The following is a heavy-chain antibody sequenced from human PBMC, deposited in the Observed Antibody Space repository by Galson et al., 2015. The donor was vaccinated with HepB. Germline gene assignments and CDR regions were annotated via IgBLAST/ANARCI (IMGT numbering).Heavy chain of an antibody. Sequence: SLRLSCAGSGFTFRSYSMNWVRQAPGKGLEWVSSISSSSSYIYYADSVKGRFTISRDNAKNSLYLQMNSLRADDTAVYYCASMGVDDAFDIWGQGTMVTVSS. CDR1: GFTFRSYS. CDR3: ASMGVDDAFDI. CDR2: ISSSSSYI. D-gene: IGHD3-3*01. J-gene: IGHJ3*02. V-gene: IGHV3-21*01.